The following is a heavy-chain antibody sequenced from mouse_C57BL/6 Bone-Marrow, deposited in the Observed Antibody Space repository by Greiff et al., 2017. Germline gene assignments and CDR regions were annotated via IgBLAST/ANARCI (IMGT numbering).Heavy chain of an antibody. V-gene: IGHV2-2*01. Sequence: QVQLQQSGPGLVQPSQSLSITCTVSGFSLTSYGVHWVRQSPGKGLEWLGVIWSGGSTDYNAAFISRLSISKDNSKSQVFFKMNSLQADDTAIYYCARKEGYGNWFAYWGQGTLVTVSA. CDR3: ARKEGYGNWFAY. CDR1: GFSLTSYG. D-gene: IGHD2-1*01. CDR2: IWSGGST. J-gene: IGHJ3*01.